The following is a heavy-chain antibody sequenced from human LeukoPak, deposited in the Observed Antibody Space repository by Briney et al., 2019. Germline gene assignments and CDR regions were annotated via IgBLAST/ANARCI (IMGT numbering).Heavy chain of an antibody. V-gene: IGHV3-48*04. CDR3: ARGNSGYYPDY. J-gene: IGHJ4*02. D-gene: IGHD3-22*01. Sequence: QAGGSLRLSCAASGFTFSSSGMNWVRQAPGKGLEWVSYISSSGSTIYYADSVKGRFTISRDNAKNSLYLQMNSLRAEDTAVYYCARGNSGYYPDYWGQGTLVTVSS. CDR1: GFTFSSSG. CDR2: ISSSGSTI.